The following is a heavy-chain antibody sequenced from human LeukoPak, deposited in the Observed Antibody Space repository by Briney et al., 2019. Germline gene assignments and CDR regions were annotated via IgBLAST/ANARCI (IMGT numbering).Heavy chain of an antibody. V-gene: IGHV1-3*01. Sequence: ASVKVSCKASGYTFSSYAVHWLRQAPGQRLEWMGWINAGTGNTKYSQKFQGRVTITRDTSASTAYMELSSLRSEDTAVYYCARSRDGGVVVSWGQGTLVTVSS. CDR2: INAGTGNT. J-gene: IGHJ4*02. D-gene: IGHD3-22*01. CDR3: ARSRDGGVVVS. CDR1: GYTFSSYA.